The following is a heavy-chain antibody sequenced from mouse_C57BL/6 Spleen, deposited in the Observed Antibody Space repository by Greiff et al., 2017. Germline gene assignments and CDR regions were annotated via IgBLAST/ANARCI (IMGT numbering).Heavy chain of an antibody. CDR1: GYTFTSYW. V-gene: IGHV1-69*01. CDR3: ARGDYYSNFAY. D-gene: IGHD2-5*01. J-gene: IGHJ3*01. Sequence: QVQLQQPGAELVMPGASVKLSCKASGYTFTSYWMHWVKQRPGQGLEWIGEIDPSDSYTNYNQKFKGKSTLTVDKSSSTAYMQLSSLTSEDSAVYYCARGDYYSNFAYWGQGTLVTVSA. CDR2: IDPSDSYT.